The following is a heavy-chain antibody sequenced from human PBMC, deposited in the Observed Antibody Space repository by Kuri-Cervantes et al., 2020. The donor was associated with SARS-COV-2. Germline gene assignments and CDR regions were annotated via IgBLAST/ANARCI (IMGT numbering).Heavy chain of an antibody. CDR1: GGSSSSSSYY. CDR3: ARTQLGMNMDV. V-gene: IGHV4-39*01. J-gene: IGHJ6*03. Sequence: SETLSLTCTVSGGSSSSSSYYWGWISQPPGKGLVRIWSIYYSGCTYYNPSLKSRVTISVDTSKNQFTLKLSSVTAADTAVYYCARTQLGMNMDVWGKGTTVTVSS. D-gene: IGHD7-27*01. CDR2: IYYSGCT.